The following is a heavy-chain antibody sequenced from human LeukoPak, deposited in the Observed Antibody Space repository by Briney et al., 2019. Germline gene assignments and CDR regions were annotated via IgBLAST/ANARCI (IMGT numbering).Heavy chain of an antibody. V-gene: IGHV4-31*03. D-gene: IGHD5-18*01. J-gene: IGHJ4*02. CDR2: IYYSGST. CDR3: ARGGYSYGYVDY. Sequence: SETLSLTCTVSGGSISSGGYYWSWIRQHPGTGLEWIGYIYYSGSTYYNPSLKSRVTISVDTSKNQFSLKLSSVTAADTAVYYCARGGYSYGYVDYWGQGTLVTVSS. CDR1: GGSISSGGYY.